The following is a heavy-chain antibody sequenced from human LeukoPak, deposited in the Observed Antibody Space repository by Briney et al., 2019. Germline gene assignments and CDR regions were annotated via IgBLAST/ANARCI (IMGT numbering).Heavy chain of an antibody. Sequence: SETLSLTCAVYGGSFSGYYLSWIRQPPGKGLEWIGEINHSGSTNYNPSLKSRVTISVDTSKNQFSLKLSSVTAADTAVYYCASLDWGSRTPENWGQGTLVTVSS. J-gene: IGHJ4*02. D-gene: IGHD7-27*01. CDR2: INHSGST. CDR1: GGSFSGYY. V-gene: IGHV4-34*01. CDR3: ASLDWGSRTPEN.